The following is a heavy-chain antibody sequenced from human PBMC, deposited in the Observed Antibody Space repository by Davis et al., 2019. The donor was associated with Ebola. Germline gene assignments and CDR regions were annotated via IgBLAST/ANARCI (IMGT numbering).Heavy chain of an antibody. Sequence: ASVKVSCKASGYTFTSYAMHWVRQAPGQRLEWMGWINTDNGNTNYAQNLQGRVTMTTDTSTSTAYMELNSLTSDDTAVYYCASEDILLVRGVMGRRDYYYYGMDVWGQGTTVTVAS. V-gene: IGHV1-3*04. CDR1: GYTFTSYA. CDR3: ASEDILLVRGVMGRRDYYYYGMDV. J-gene: IGHJ6*02. D-gene: IGHD2-2*01. CDR2: INTDNGNT.